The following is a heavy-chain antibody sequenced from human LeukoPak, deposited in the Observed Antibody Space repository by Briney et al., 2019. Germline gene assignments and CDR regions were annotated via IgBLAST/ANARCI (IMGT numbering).Heavy chain of an antibody. J-gene: IGHJ4*02. CDR2: IYYSGST. CDR1: GGSISSYY. CDR3: ARHAWDDYGFFDY. D-gene: IGHD4-17*01. V-gene: IGHV4-59*08. Sequence: PETLSLTCTVSGGSISSYYWSWIRQPPGKGLEWIGYIYYSGSTNYNPSLKSRVTISVDTSKNQFSLKLSSVTAADTAVYYCARHAWDDYGFFDYWGQGTLVTVSS.